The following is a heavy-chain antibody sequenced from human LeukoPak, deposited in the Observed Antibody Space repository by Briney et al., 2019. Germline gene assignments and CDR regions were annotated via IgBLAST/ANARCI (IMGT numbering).Heavy chain of an antibody. CDR3: ARGTIGPVGKKLRRQQNFDY. CDR2: IIPIFGTA. CDR1: GGTFSSYA. D-gene: IGHD4-17*01. V-gene: IGHV1-69*06. Sequence: ASVKVSCKASGGTFSSYAISWVRQAPGQGLEWMGGIIPIFGTANYAQKFQGRVTITADKSTSTAYMELSSLRSEDTAVYYCARGTIGPVGKKLRRQQNFDYWGQGTLVTVSS. J-gene: IGHJ4*02.